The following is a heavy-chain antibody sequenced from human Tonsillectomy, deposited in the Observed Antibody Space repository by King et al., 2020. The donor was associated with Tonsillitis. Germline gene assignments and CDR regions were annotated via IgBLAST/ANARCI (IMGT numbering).Heavy chain of an antibody. CDR3: AKEDYDSARDYFDY. D-gene: IGHD3-22*01. V-gene: IGHV3-30*18. CDR1: GFTFSSFG. CDR2: ISYDGSNT. J-gene: IGHJ4*02. Sequence: VQLVESGGGVVQPGRSLRLSCVASGFTFSSFGMHWVRQAPGKGLEWVAVISYDGSNTYYADSVKGRFTISRDNSKNTLYLQMNSLRADDTAVYYCAKEDYDSARDYFDYWGQGTLVTVSS.